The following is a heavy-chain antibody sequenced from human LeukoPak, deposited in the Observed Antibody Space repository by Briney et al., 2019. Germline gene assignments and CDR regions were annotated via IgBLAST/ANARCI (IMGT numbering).Heavy chain of an antibody. CDR2: IVVGSGNT. Sequence: GTSVKASCKASGFTFTSSAMQWVRQARGQRLEWIGWIVVGSGNTNYAQKFQERVTITRDMSTSTAYMELSSLRSEDTAVYYCAAGTSSGSSPYFDYWGQGTLVTVSS. J-gene: IGHJ4*02. V-gene: IGHV1-58*02. CDR1: GFTFTSSA. D-gene: IGHD3-22*01. CDR3: AAGTSSGSSPYFDY.